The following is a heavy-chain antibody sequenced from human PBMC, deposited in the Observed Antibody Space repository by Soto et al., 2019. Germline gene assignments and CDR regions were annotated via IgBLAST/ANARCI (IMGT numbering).Heavy chain of an antibody. Sequence: ASVKVSCKASGYTFTSYDINWVRQATGQGLEWMGWMNPNSGNTNYAQKLQGRVTMTTDTSTSTAYMELRSLRSDDTAVYYCARVSSTAMVDLYYFDYWGQGTLVTVSS. CDR2: MNPNSGNT. D-gene: IGHD5-18*01. V-gene: IGHV1-18*01. J-gene: IGHJ4*02. CDR3: ARVSSTAMVDLYYFDY. CDR1: GYTFTSYD.